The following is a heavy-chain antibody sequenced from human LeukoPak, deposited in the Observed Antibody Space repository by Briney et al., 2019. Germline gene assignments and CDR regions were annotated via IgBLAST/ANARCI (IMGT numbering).Heavy chain of an antibody. Sequence: KPSETLSLTCTVSGGSTSSYYWSWIRQPPGKGLEWIGYIYYSGSTNYNPSLKSRVTISIDTSKNQFSLKLSSVTAADTAVYYCARRVQDTFDIWGQGTMVTLSS. D-gene: IGHD4/OR15-4a*01. CDR3: ARRVQDTFDI. CDR2: IYYSGST. V-gene: IGHV4-59*08. CDR1: GGSTSSYY. J-gene: IGHJ3*02.